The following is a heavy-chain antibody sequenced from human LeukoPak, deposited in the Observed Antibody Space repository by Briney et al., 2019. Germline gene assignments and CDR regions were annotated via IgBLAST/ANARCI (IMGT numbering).Heavy chain of an antibody. V-gene: IGHV4-61*02. Sequence: PSQTLSLTCTVSGGSISSGSYYWSWIRQPAGKGLEWIGRINTSGSTNYNPSLKSRVTISVDTSKNQFSLKLSSVTAADTAVYYSASIQSYYFGLDVWGQGTTVTVSS. J-gene: IGHJ6*01. CDR3: ASIQSYYFGLDV. CDR2: INTSGST. CDR1: GGSISSGSYY. D-gene: IGHD4-11*01.